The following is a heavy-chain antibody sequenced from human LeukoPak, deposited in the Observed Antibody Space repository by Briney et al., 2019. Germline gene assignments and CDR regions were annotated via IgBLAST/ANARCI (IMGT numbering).Heavy chain of an antibody. CDR3: ALEMATSPGGDY. J-gene: IGHJ4*02. D-gene: IGHD5-24*01. CDR1: GGSISSSSYY. Sequence: SETLSLTCTVSGGSISSSSYYWGWIRQPPGKGLERIGSIYYSGSTYYNPSLKSRVTISVDTSKNQFSLKLSSVTAADTAVYYCALEMATSPGGDYWGQGTLVTVSS. CDR2: IYYSGST. V-gene: IGHV4-39*07.